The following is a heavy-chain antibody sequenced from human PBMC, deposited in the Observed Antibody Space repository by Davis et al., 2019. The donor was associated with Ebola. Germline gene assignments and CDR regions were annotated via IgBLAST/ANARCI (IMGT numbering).Heavy chain of an antibody. Sequence: HSQTLSLTCAISGDGVSSNSAAWNWIRQSPSRGLEWLGRTYYRSKWYNDYAVSVKSRITISADTSKNQFYLQVNSVTPEDTAVYYCARAGYSTSTYYYYGMDVWGQGTTVTVSS. D-gene: IGHD6-13*01. V-gene: IGHV6-1*01. CDR3: ARAGYSTSTYYYYGMDV. CDR2: TYYRSKWYN. J-gene: IGHJ6*02. CDR1: GDGVSSNSAA.